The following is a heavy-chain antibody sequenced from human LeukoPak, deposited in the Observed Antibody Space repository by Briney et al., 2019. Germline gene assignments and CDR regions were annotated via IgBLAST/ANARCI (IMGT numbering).Heavy chain of an antibody. D-gene: IGHD3-3*01. CDR1: GGSISSSSYY. CDR3: AREGRITIFGARGYYFDY. V-gene: IGHV4-39*07. J-gene: IGHJ4*02. Sequence: PSETLSLTCTVSGGSISSSSYYWGWIRQPPGKGLEWIGSIYYSGSTYYNPSLKSRVTISVDTSKNQFSLKLSSVTAADTAVYYCAREGRITIFGARGYYFDYWGQGTLVTVSS. CDR2: IYYSGST.